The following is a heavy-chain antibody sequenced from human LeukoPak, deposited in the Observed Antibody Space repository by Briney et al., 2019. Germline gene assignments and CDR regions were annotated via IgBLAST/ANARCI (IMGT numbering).Heavy chain of an antibody. CDR2: IYYSGSN. Sequence: SETLSLTCTVSGGSISSSGYYWGWIRQTPGKGLEWIGSIYYSGSNYHNPSLKSRVSMSVDTSKNQFSLKLNSVTAADTAVYYCARVPGGSSGWYADYWGQGTLVTVSS. V-gene: IGHV4-39*07. CDR3: ARVPGGSSGWYADY. J-gene: IGHJ4*02. D-gene: IGHD6-19*01. CDR1: GGSISSSGYY.